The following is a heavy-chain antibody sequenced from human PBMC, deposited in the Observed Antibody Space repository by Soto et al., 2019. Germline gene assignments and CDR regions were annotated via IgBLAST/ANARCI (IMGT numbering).Heavy chain of an antibody. V-gene: IGHV5-10-1*01. D-gene: IGHD2-15*01. CDR3: ARHVTEDIVVVVAAKGYYYGMDV. CDR2: IDPSDSYT. J-gene: IGHJ6*02. CDR1: GYSFTSYW. Sequence: PGESLKISCKGSGYSFTSYWISWVRQMPGKGLEWMGRIDPSDSYTNYSPFFQGHVTISADKSISTAYLQWSSLKASDTAMYYCARHVTEDIVVVVAAKGYYYGMDVWGQGTTVTVSS.